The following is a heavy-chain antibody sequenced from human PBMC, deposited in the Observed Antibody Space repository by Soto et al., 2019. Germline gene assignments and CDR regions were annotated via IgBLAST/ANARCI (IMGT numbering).Heavy chain of an antibody. V-gene: IGHV4-30-2*01. D-gene: IGHD2-15*01. CDR1: GGSISSGGYS. CDR3: ARGEGGYCSGGSCYPPGYWFDP. CDR2: IYHNGST. J-gene: IGHJ5*02. Sequence: SETLSLTCAVSGGSISSGGYSWSWIRQPPGKGLEWIGYIYHNGSTYYNPSLKSRVTISVDRSKNQFSLKLSSVTAADTAVYYCARGEGGYCSGGSCYPPGYWFDPWGQGTLVTVSS.